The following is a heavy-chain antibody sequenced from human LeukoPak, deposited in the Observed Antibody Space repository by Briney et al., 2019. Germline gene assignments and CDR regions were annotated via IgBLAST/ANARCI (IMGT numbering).Heavy chain of an antibody. CDR3: ARVSPNSGYDSTEY. CDR1: GGTFSSYA. CDR2: IIPILGIA. V-gene: IGHV1-69*04. Sequence: GASVKVSCKASGGTFSSYAISWVRQAPGQGREWMGRIIPILGIANYAQKFQGRVTITADKSTSTAYMELSSLRSEDTAVYYCARVSPNSGYDSTEYWGQGTLVTVSS. D-gene: IGHD5-12*01. J-gene: IGHJ4*02.